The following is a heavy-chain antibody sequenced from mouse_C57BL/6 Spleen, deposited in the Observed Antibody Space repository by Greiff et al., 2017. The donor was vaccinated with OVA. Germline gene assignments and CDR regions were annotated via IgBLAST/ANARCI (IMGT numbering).Heavy chain of an antibody. J-gene: IGHJ4*01. V-gene: IGHV1-53*01. Sequence: QVQLQQPGTELVKPGASVKLSCKASGYTFTSYWMHWVKQRPGQGLEWIGNINPSNGGTNYNEKFQSKATLTVDKSSSTAYMQLSSLTSEDSAFYYCGRGIYYGKGPYAMDYWGQGTSVTVSS. D-gene: IGHD2-1*01. CDR2: INPSNGGT. CDR3: GRGIYYGKGPYAMDY. CDR1: GYTFTSYW.